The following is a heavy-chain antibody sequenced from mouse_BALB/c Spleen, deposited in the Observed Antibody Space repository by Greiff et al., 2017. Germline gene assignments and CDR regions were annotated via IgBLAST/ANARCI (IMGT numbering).Heavy chain of an antibody. CDR2: IDPSDSET. Sequence: QVQLQQPGAELVKPGAPVKLSCKASGYTFTSYWMNWVKQRPGRGLEWIGRIDPSDSETHYNQKFKDKATLTVDKSSSTAYIQLSSLTSEDSAVYYCARGGYDGVYAMDYWGQGTSVTVSS. V-gene: IGHV1-69*02. D-gene: IGHD2-14*01. CDR1: GYTFTSYW. CDR3: ARGGYDGVYAMDY. J-gene: IGHJ4*01.